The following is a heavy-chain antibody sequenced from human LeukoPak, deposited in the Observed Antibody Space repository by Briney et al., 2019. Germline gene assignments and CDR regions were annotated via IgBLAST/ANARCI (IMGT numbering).Heavy chain of an antibody. D-gene: IGHD3-16*01. J-gene: IGHJ5*02. CDR1: GGSFSGYY. V-gene: IGHV4-34*01. CDR2: IYDSGST. Sequence: SETLSLTCAVYGGSFSGYYWSWIRQPPGKGLEWIGSIYDSGSTYYNPSLKSRVTISVDTSKNQFSLKLNSVTAADTAVYYCARHYGPWGQGTLVTVSS. CDR3: ARHYGP.